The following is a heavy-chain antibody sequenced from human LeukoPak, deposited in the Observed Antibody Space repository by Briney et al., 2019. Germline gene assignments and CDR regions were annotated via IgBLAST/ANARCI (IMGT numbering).Heavy chain of an antibody. CDR1: GYSISSGYY. J-gene: IGHJ4*02. D-gene: IGHD2-2*02. V-gene: IGHV4-61*01. Sequence: SETLSLTCTVSGYSISSGYYWSWIRQPPGKGLEWIGYIYYSGSTNYNPSLKSRVTVSVDTSKNQFSLKLSSVTAADTAVYYCASYCSSTSCYRGWYFDYWGQGTLVTVSS. CDR2: IYYSGST. CDR3: ASYCSSTSCYRGWYFDY.